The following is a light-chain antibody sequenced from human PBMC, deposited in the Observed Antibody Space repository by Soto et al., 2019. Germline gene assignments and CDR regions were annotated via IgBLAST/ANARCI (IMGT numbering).Light chain of an antibody. J-gene: IGKJ5*01. CDR2: GAS. Sequence: DIVMTQSPSTLSVAAGERVTFSCRASQGVSRNLAWYQHKPGQAPRLLISGASTGATGIPASFSGSGSGTEFTLTISSLQYEDCATYYCQQRNIWPPVTFGQGTRLEIK. CDR3: QQRNIWPPVT. CDR1: QGVSRN. V-gene: IGKV3-15*01.